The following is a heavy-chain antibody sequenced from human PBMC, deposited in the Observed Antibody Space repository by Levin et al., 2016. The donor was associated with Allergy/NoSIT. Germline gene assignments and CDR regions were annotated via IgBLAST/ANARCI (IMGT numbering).Heavy chain of an antibody. Sequence: GGSLRLSCAASAFAFNTYAMHWIRQSPGKGLEWLASISYDGSDMYHADSVRGRFTISRDNSRSTLFLQMNSLRPDDTAVYYCAKDFYYANAGYSTPRTPDYWGLGTLVTVSS. CDR3: AKDFYYANAGYSTPRTPDY. CDR1: AFAFNTYA. V-gene: IGHV3-30*18. CDR2: ISYDGSDM. J-gene: IGHJ4*02. D-gene: IGHD3/OR15-3a*01.